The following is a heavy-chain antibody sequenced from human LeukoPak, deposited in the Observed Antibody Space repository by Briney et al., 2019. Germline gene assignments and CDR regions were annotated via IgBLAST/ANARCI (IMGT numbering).Heavy chain of an antibody. CDR1: GYTFTSYY. CDR3: AREPKTSYGSGSYYNRHY. V-gene: IGHV1-46*01. D-gene: IGHD3-10*01. Sequence: GASVKVSCKASGYTFTSYYMHWVRQAPGQGLEWMGIINPSGGSTSYAQKFQGRVTMTRDMSTSTVYMELSSLRSEDTAVYYCAREPKTSYGSGSYYNRHYWGQGTLVTVSS. J-gene: IGHJ4*02. CDR2: INPSGGST.